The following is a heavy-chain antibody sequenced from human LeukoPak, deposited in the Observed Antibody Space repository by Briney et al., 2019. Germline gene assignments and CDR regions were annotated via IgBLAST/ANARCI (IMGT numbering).Heavy chain of an antibody. J-gene: IGHJ6*02. CDR3: ATGYSYGPYYYYTMDV. D-gene: IGHD5-18*01. V-gene: IGHV1-46*01. CDR2: INPKIGST. Sequence: ASMKVSCKASGYTFTSYYMHWVRQAPGQGLEWMGVINPKIGSTTYAQKFQGRVTMTRDTFTSTVYMELNSLKSEDTAVYYCATGYSYGPYYYYTMDVWGQGTTVTVSS. CDR1: GYTFTSYY.